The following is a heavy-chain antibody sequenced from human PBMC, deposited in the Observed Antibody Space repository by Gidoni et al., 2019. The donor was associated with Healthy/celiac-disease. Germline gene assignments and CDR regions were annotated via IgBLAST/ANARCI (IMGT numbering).Heavy chain of an antibody. D-gene: IGHD3-22*01. J-gene: IGHJ4*02. CDR1: GSTFSSYS. CDR3: ARDLYYYDSSGYYQGDY. V-gene: IGHV3-21*01. CDR2: FSSSSSYI. Sequence: EVQPVASGGGLVKPGGSLRLSCAASGSTFSSYSMNWVRQAPGKRLEWVSSFSSSSSYIYYADSVKGRFTISRDNAKNSLYLQMNSLRAEDTAVYYCARDLYYYDSSGYYQGDYWGQGTLVTVSS.